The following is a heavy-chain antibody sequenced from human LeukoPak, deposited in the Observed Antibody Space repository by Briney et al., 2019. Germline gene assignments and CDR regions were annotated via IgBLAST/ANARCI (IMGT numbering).Heavy chain of an antibody. CDR3: ARSIRGYSSGWYYFDY. V-gene: IGHV4-39*07. Sequence: SETLSLTCTVSGGSISSSSYYWGWIRQPPGKGLECIGSIYYSGSTYYNPSLKSRVTISVDTSKNQFSVKLSSVTAADTAVYYCARSIRGYSSGWYYFDYWGQGTLITVSS. D-gene: IGHD6-19*01. J-gene: IGHJ4*02. CDR1: GGSISSSSYY. CDR2: IYYSGST.